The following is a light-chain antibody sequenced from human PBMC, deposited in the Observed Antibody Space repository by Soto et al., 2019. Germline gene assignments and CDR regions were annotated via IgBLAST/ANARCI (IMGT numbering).Light chain of an antibody. CDR3: QQYNTYVT. Sequence: DIQMTQSPSTLSASVGDRVTITCRASQSINSWLAWYQQKPGKAPKLLIYKASSLESGVPSRFSGSGSGTEFTLTISSLQPDDFATYYCQQYNTYVTFGGGTKVDIK. CDR2: KAS. J-gene: IGKJ4*01. CDR1: QSINSW. V-gene: IGKV1-5*03.